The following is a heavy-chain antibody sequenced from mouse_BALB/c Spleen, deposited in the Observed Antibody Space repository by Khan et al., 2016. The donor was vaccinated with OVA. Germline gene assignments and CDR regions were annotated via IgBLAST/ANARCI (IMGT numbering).Heavy chain of an antibody. V-gene: IGHV1-31*01. J-gene: IGHJ3*01. Sequence: VQLQQSGPELMKPGASVKISCKASGYSFTSYYIHWVKQSHGKTLEWIGYIDPFNGGSTYNQKFKVKATLTVDKSSSTVYMHLSSLTSEDSAVYYCARHGGNSWFAYWGQGTLVTVSA. CDR2: IDPFNGGS. D-gene: IGHD1-1*01. CDR1: GYSFTSYY. CDR3: ARHGGNSWFAY.